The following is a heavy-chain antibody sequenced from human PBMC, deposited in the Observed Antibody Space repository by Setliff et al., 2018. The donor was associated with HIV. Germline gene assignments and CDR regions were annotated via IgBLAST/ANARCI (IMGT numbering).Heavy chain of an antibody. D-gene: IGHD3-22*01. CDR2: IYYSGST. CDR3: ARERGITMIVVVILDAFDI. J-gene: IGHJ3*02. CDR1: NGSISNSAYY. V-gene: IGHV4-39*07. Sequence: TLSLTCTVSNGSISNSAYYWGWIRQPPGKGLEWIGSIYYSGSTYYNPSLKSRVTISVDTSKNQFSLKLSSVTAADTAVYYCARERGITMIVVVILDAFDIWGQGTMVTVSS.